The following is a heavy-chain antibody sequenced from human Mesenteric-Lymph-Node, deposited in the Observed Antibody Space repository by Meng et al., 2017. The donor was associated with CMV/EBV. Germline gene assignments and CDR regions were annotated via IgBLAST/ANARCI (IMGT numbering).Heavy chain of an antibody. CDR2: ISSSSSYI. V-gene: IGHV3-21*01. Sequence: GESLKTSCAASGFTFSSYSMNWVRQAPGKGLEWVSSISSSSSYIYDADSVKGRFTISRDNAKNALYLQMNSLRAEDTAVYYCARDMGRYCSGGSCYALDYWGQGTLVTVSS. J-gene: IGHJ4*02. D-gene: IGHD2-15*01. CDR3: ARDMGRYCSGGSCYALDY. CDR1: GFTFSSYS.